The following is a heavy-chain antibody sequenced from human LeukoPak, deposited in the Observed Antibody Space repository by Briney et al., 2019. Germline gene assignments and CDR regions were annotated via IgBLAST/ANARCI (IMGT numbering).Heavy chain of an antibody. CDR3: ARVEDSYDFWSGYYPHAFDI. J-gene: IGHJ3*02. D-gene: IGHD3-3*01. CDR2: IKQDGSEK. Sequence: GGSLRLSCAASGFTFSSHWMSWVRQAPGKGLEWVANIKQDGSEKYYVDSVKGRFTISRDNAKNSLYLQMNSLRAEDTAVYYCARVEDSYDFWSGYYPHAFDIWGQGTMVTVSS. V-gene: IGHV3-7*03. CDR1: GFTFSSHW.